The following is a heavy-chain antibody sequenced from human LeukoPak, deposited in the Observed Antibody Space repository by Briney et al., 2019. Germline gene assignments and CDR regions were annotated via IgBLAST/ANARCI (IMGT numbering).Heavy chain of an antibody. D-gene: IGHD1-26*01. CDR2: IYYTGST. V-gene: IGHV4-59*08. J-gene: IGHJ1*01. CDR3: ARQEAVGATQYFQH. Sequence: PSETLSLTCTVSGDSISSYYWSWIRQPPGKGLEWIGYIYYTGSTNYNPSLKSRVTIPVDTSKNQFSLKLSSVTAADTAVYYCARQEAVGATQYFQHWGQGTLVTVSS. CDR1: GDSISSYY.